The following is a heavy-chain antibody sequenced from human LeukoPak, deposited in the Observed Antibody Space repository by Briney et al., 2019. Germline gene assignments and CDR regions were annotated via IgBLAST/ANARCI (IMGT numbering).Heavy chain of an antibody. V-gene: IGHV4-4*07. D-gene: IGHD3-3*01. J-gene: IGHJ3*02. CDR1: GGSISSYY. CDR3: ASTIFGVVDDAFDI. CDR2: IYTRGST. Sequence: SETLSLTCTVSGGSISSYYWSWIRQPAGKGLEWIGRIYTRGSTNYNPSLKSRVTISVDTSKNQFSLKLSSVTAADTAVYYCASTIFGVVDDAFDIWGQGTMVTVSS.